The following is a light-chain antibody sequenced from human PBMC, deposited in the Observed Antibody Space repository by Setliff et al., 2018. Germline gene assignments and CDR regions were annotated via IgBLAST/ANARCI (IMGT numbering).Light chain of an antibody. CDR3: LSYTSETTHAL. Sequence: QSVLAQPAAVSGSPGQSITISCAGTNSDVGGYNYVSWYQQHPNKAPKLMIYEVTKRPSGVSDRFSGSKSGNTASLTISGLQAEDEADYYCLSYTSETTHALFAGGTNVTVL. CDR1: NSDVGGYNY. J-gene: IGLJ2*01. CDR2: EVT. V-gene: IGLV2-14*03.